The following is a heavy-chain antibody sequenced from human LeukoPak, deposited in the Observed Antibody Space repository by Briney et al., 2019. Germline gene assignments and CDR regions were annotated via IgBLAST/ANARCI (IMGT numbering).Heavy chain of an antibody. V-gene: IGHV3-23*01. J-gene: IGHJ2*01. CDR2: ISGSGGST. Sequence: GALRLSCAASGFTFSSYAMSWVRQAPGKGLEWVSAISGSGGSTYYADSVKGRFTISRDNSKNTLYLQMNSLRAEDTAVYYCAKDANYDSSGYYYWYFDLWGHGTLVTVSS. CDR3: AKDANYDSSGYYYWYFDL. D-gene: IGHD3-22*01. CDR1: GFTFSSYA.